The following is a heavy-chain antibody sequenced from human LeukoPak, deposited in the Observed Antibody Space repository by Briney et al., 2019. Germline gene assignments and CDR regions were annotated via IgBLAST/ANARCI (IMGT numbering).Heavy chain of an antibody. CDR3: AREDSYGRGYFDY. CDR2: IYYSGST. D-gene: IGHD5-18*01. V-gene: IGHV4-39*07. J-gene: IGHJ4*02. Sequence: SETLSLTCTVSGGSISSSSYYWGWIRQPPGKGLEWIGSIYYSGSTYYNPSLKSRVTISVDTSKNQFSLKLSSVTAADTAVYYCAREDSYGRGYFDYWGQGTLVTVSS. CDR1: GGSISSSSYY.